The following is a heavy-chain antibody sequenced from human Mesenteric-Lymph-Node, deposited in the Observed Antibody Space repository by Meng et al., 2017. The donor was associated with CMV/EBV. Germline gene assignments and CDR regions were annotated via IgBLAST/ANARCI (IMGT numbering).Heavy chain of an antibody. J-gene: IGHJ4*02. CDR2: ISGSGGST. V-gene: IGHV3-23*01. Sequence: LSLTCAASGFTFSSYTMTWVRQAPGKGLQWVSGISGSGGSTYYADSVKGRFTISRDNSKNTLYLQMNSLRAEDTAVYYCAKIIAARPPTGYFDYWGQGTLVTVSS. CDR1: GFTFSSYT. D-gene: IGHD6-6*01. CDR3: AKIIAARPPTGYFDY.